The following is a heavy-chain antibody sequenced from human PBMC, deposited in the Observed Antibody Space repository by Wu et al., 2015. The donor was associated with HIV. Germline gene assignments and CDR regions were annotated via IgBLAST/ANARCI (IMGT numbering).Heavy chain of an antibody. Sequence: QVHLVQFGGEVKKPGSSVKVTCKASGDGFTSYAVSWVRQAPGQGLEWMGWVNTNTGGTNYAQKFQGRVTMTRDTSINTAYLELDSLKYEDTATYFCVRMRSSGWPIDSWGQGTLVTVSS. CDR3: VRMRSSGWPIDS. CDR1: GDGFTSYA. J-gene: IGHJ4*02. D-gene: IGHD6-19*01. CDR2: VNTNTGGT. V-gene: IGHV1-2*02.